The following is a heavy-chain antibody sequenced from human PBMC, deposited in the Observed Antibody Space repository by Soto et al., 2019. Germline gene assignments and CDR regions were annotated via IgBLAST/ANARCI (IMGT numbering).Heavy chain of an antibody. J-gene: IGHJ3*02. CDR1: GGSISSYY. CDR2: IYYSGST. Sequence: QVQLQESGPGLVKPSETLSLTCTVSGGSISSYYWSWIRQPPGKGLEWIGYIYYSGSTNYNPSLKSQITISVNASKHQFSSKLSSVTAADTAVYYCVRIEVSANDAFDIWGQGTMVTVSS. V-gene: IGHV4-59*01. D-gene: IGHD2-8*01. CDR3: VRIEVSANDAFDI.